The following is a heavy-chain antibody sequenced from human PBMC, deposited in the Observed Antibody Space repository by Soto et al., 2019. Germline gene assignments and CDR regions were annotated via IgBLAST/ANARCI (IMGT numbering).Heavy chain of an antibody. Sequence: NGLEWVAVISYDGSNKYHADSVKGRFTISRDNSKNTLYLQMNSLRAEDTAVYYFSKEVRAGNRRSKSVTAFRGQGTSVPVS. CDR3: SKEVRAGNRRSKSVTAF. CDR2: ISYDGSNK. J-gene: IGHJ6*02. V-gene: IGHV3-30*18. D-gene: IGHD3-10*01.